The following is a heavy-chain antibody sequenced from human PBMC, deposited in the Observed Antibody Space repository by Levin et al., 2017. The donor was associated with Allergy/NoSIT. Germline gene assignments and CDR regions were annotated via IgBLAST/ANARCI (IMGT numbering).Heavy chain of an antibody. J-gene: IGHJ6*02. CDR2: INPSGGST. V-gene: IGHV1-46*01. D-gene: IGHD2-21*01. CDR1: GYTFTSYY. Sequence: ASVKVSCKASGYTFTSYYMHWVRQAPGQGLEWMGIINPSGGSTSYAQKFQGRVTMTRDTSTSTVYMELSSLRSEDTAVYYCASPRRGELRYYYGMDVWGQGTTVTVSS. CDR3: ASPRRGELRYYYGMDV.